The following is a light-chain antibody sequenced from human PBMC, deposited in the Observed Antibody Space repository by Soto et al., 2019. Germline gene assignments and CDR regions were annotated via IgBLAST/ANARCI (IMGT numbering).Light chain of an antibody. CDR3: MQALQTPMYT. J-gene: IGKJ2*01. CDR1: QSLLHSNGYNY. CDR2: LGS. V-gene: IGKV2-28*01. Sequence: DIVMTQSPLSLPVTPGEPASISCRSSQSLLHSNGYNYLDWYLQKPEQSPQLLIYLGSNRASGVPDRFSGSGSGTDFTLKISRVDAEDVGVYYCMQALQTPMYTFGQGTKLEIK.